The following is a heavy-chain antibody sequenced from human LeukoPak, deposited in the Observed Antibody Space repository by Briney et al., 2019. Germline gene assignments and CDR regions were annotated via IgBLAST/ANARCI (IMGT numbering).Heavy chain of an antibody. CDR1: GGSFSGYY. CDR3: ARLAHSSGYLAFDY. V-gene: IGHV4-34*01. Sequence: SETLSLTCAVYGGSFSGYYWSWIRQPPGKGLEWIGEINQSGSTNYRPSLKSRVTISVDTSKNQFSLKLSSVTAADTAVYYCARLAHSSGYLAFDYWGQGTLVTVSS. D-gene: IGHD6-19*01. J-gene: IGHJ4*02. CDR2: INQSGST.